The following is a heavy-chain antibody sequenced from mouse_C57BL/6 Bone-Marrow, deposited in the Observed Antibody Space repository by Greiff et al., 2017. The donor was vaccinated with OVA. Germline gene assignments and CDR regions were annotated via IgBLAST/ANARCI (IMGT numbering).Heavy chain of an antibody. CDR3: AMGCIDYYGSSDAMDY. CDR2: IHPSDSDT. Sequence: QVQLKQPGAELVKPGASVKVSCKASGYTFTSYWMHWVKQRPGQGLEWIGRIHPSDSDTNYNQKFKGKATLTVDKSSSTAYMQLSSLTSGDSAVYYCAMGCIDYYGSSDAMDYWGQGTSVTVSS. V-gene: IGHV1-74*01. J-gene: IGHJ4*01. D-gene: IGHD1-1*01. CDR1: GYTFTSYW.